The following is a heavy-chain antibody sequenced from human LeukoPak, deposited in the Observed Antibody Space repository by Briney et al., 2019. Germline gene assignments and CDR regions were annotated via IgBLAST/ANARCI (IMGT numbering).Heavy chain of an antibody. Sequence: GGSLRLSCEVSGFTFSDHYMSWIRQAPGKRLEWVSYISSGSTYTNYADSVEGRFTISRDNAKNSLYLQMNSLRAEDTAVYYCARGDYDGDYCDYWGQGTLVTVSS. D-gene: IGHD4-23*01. CDR1: GFTFSDHY. CDR2: ISSGSTYT. CDR3: ARGDYDGDYCDY. J-gene: IGHJ4*02. V-gene: IGHV3-11*05.